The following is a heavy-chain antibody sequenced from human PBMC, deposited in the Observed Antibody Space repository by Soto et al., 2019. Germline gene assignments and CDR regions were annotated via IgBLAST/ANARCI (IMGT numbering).Heavy chain of an antibody. CDR1: GGSISSYY. CDR2: IYYSGST. Sequence: PSETLCLTCTVSGGSISSYYWSWIRQPPGKGLEWIGYIYYSGSTNYNPSLKSRVTISVDTSKNQFSLKLSSVTAADTAVYYCARQSSGFDYWGQGTQVTVSS. D-gene: IGHD6-19*01. V-gene: IGHV4-59*08. CDR3: ARQSSGFDY. J-gene: IGHJ4*02.